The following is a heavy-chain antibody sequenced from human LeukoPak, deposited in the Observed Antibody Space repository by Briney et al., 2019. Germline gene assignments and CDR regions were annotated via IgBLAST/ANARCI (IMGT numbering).Heavy chain of an antibody. Sequence: TSGTLSLTCAVSGGSISSSSYYWGWIRQPPGKGLEWIGSIYYSGSTYYNPSLKSRVTISVDTSKNQFSLKLSSVTAADTAVYYCASPYSSSSRFDYWGQGTLVTVSS. J-gene: IGHJ4*02. CDR3: ASPYSSSSRFDY. D-gene: IGHD6-6*01. CDR2: IYYSGST. V-gene: IGHV4-39*01. CDR1: GGSISSSSYY.